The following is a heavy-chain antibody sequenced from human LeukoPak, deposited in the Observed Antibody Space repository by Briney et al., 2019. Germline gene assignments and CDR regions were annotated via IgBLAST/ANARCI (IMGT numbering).Heavy chain of an antibody. V-gene: IGHV3-23*01. D-gene: IGHD2-2*01. Sequence: GGSLRLSCEASGFTFGSFAMSWVRQAPGEGLEWLSGISGSGYYTYYAGSVKGRFTISRDNSKSTLYIEMSSLRVEDTAVYYGVKDGSWGDYQFYFYMDVWGKGTTVTVSS. CDR3: VKDGSWGDYQFYFYMDV. CDR1: GFTFGSFA. J-gene: IGHJ6*03. CDR2: ISGSGYYT.